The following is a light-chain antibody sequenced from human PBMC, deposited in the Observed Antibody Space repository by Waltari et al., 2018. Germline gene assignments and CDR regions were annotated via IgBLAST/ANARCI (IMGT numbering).Light chain of an antibody. Sequence: QSVLTQPPSVSAAPGQKVTLSCSGSISNIGNYYVSWYHQLPGAAPKLRIYDKKNGRSGIPGRFSASKSGTSATLGITGLQIGDEADYYCATWDNSLSEVVFGGGTKLTVL. CDR3: ATWDNSLSEVV. J-gene: IGLJ2*01. V-gene: IGLV1-51*01. CDR2: DKK. CDR1: ISNIGNYY.